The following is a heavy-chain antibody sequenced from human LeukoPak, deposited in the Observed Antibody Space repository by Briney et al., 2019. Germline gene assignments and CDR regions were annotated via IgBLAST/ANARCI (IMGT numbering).Heavy chain of an antibody. Sequence: GGSLRLSCAASGFTFSSYEMNWVRQAPGKGLEWVSYISRSGGTIYSADSVKGRFTISRDNANNSLYLQMNSLRAEDTAVYYCARDLNTNEGNWGQGTLVTVSS. CDR3: ARDLNTNEGN. CDR2: ISRSGGTI. V-gene: IGHV3-48*03. CDR1: GFTFSSYE. J-gene: IGHJ4*02. D-gene: IGHD1-1*01.